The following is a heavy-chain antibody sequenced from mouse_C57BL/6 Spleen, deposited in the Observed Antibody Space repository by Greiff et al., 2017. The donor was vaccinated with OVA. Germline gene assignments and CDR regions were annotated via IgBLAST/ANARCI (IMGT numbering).Heavy chain of an antibody. CDR3: ARSAVVATGEYYFDY. V-gene: IGHV1-81*01. D-gene: IGHD1-1*01. J-gene: IGHJ2*01. CDR1: GYTFTSYG. CDR2: IYPRSGNT. Sequence: VQLQPSGAELARPGASVKLSCKASGYTFTSYGISWVKQRTGQGLEWIGEIYPRSGNTYYNEKFKGKATLTADKSSSTAYMELRSLTSEDSAVYFCARSAVVATGEYYFDYWGQGTTLTVSS.